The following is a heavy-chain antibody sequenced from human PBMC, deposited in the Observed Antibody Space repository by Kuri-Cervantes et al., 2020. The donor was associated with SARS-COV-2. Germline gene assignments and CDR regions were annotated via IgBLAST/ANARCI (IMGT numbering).Heavy chain of an antibody. CDR3: ARRHTEYNIGLYYFEY. Sequence: GGSLRLSCAASGFTFSSYAMNWVRQAPGKGLEWVSSINNIGNTTYYADSVKGRFTISRDNSRNTLYLQMNSLRAEDTAVYYCARRHTEYNIGLYYFEYRGRGTLVTVSS. D-gene: IGHD2/OR15-2a*01. CDR2: INNIGNTT. J-gene: IGHJ4*02. CDR1: GFTFSSYA. V-gene: IGHV3-23*01.